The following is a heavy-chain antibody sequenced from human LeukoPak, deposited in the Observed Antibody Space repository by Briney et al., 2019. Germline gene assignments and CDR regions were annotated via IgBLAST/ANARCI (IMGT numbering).Heavy chain of an antibody. J-gene: IGHJ3*02. Sequence: GGSQRLSCAASGFTFSRYTMNWVRQAPGKGLEWVSSISSSSSYIYYADSVKGRFTISRDNAKNSLYLQMNSLRAEDTAVYYCARDVYSSGAFDIWGQGTMVTVSS. CDR1: GFTFSRYT. CDR2: ISSSSSYI. V-gene: IGHV3-21*01. CDR3: ARDVYSSGAFDI. D-gene: IGHD6-19*01.